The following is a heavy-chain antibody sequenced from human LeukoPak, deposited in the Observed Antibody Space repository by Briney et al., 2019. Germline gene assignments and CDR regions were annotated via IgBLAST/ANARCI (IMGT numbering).Heavy chain of an antibody. CDR2: IRYDGSNK. D-gene: IGHD2-2*02. CDR1: GFTFSSYG. CDR3: AKEGDCSSTSCYKGLGY. V-gene: IGHV3-30*02. Sequence: GRSLRLSCAASGFTFSSYGMHWVRQAPGKGLEWVAFIRYDGSNKYYADSVKGRFTISRDNSKNTLYLQMNSLRAEDTAVYYCAKEGDCSSTSCYKGLGYWGQGTLVTVSS. J-gene: IGHJ4*02.